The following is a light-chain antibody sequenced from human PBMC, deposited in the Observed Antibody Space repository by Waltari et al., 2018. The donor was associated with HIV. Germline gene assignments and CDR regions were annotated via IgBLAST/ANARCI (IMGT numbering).Light chain of an antibody. CDR3: QQYGSSLHT. CDR1: QSFTSNY. V-gene: IGKV3-20*01. CDR2: GIS. J-gene: IGKJ2*01. Sequence: EIVLTQSPGTLSLSPGERATLSCRASQSFTSNYLAWYQQKPGQPPRLLIYGISSRATGIPDRFSGSGSGTDFNLTITRLEPEDFAVYYCQQYGSSLHTFGQGTKLEMK.